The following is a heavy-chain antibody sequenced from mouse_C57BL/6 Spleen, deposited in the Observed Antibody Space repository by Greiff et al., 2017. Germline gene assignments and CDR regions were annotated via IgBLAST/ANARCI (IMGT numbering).Heavy chain of an antibody. CDR1: GYAFSSYW. V-gene: IGHV1-80*01. CDR3: ARSYYGSSYGFAY. J-gene: IGHJ3*01. CDR2: IYPGDGDT. Sequence: QVQLQQSGAGLVQPGASVKISCEASGYAFSSYWMNWVKQKPGKGLEWIGQIYPGDGDTNYNGKFKGKATLTADKSSSTAYMQLSSLTSEDSAVFFCARSYYGSSYGFAYWGQGTLVTVSA. D-gene: IGHD1-1*01.